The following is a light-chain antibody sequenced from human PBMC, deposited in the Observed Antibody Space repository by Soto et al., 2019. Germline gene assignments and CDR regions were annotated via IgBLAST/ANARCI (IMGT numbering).Light chain of an antibody. CDR2: AAS. CDR1: QGISNY. Sequence: DIRMTQSPSSLSASVGDRVTITCRASQGISNYLAWYQQKPGKVPKLLIFAASTLQSGVPSRFSGSGSGTDFTLTISSLQPEDVATYYGQKYNSAPFTFGPGTKVDIK. V-gene: IGKV1-27*01. J-gene: IGKJ3*01. CDR3: QKYNSAPFT.